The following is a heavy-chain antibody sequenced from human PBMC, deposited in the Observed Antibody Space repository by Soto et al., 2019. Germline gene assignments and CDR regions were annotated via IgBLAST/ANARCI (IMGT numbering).Heavy chain of an antibody. Sequence: SETLSLTCTVSGGSITSGGYSWRWIRQSPGQGLEWIGYIYQSGSAFYNPSLKTRATILVDRSKNQFSLNLTSVTAAGAAVYYCARAFYGVDLWGQGTTVTVSS. CDR2: IYQSGSA. V-gene: IGHV4-30-2*06. J-gene: IGHJ6*02. CDR3: ARAFYGVDL. CDR1: GGSITSGGYS.